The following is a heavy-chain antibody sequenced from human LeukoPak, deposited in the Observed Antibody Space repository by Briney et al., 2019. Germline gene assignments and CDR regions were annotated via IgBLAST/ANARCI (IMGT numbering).Heavy chain of an antibody. CDR1: GGSFSGYY. Sequence: PSETLSLTCAVYGGSFSGYYWSWIRQPPGKGLEWIGEINHSGSTNYNPSLKSRVTISVDTSKNQFSLKLSSVTAADTAVYYCARGHSRRYYGSGSRYYFDYWGQGTLVTVSS. J-gene: IGHJ4*02. V-gene: IGHV4-34*01. CDR3: ARGHSRRYYGSGSRYYFDY. CDR2: INHSGST. D-gene: IGHD3-10*01.